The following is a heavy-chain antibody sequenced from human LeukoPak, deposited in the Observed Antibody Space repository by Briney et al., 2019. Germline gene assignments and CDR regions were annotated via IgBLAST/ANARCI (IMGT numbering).Heavy chain of an antibody. D-gene: IGHD4-17*01. V-gene: IGHV4-34*01. CDR3: ARTPYGDSYYFDY. Sequence: SETLSLTCAVYGGSFSGYYWSWIRQPPGKGLEWIGEINHSGSTNYNPSLKSRVTISADTSKNQFSLKLSSVTAADTAVYYCARTPYGDSYYFDYWGQGTLVTVSS. CDR2: INHSGST. J-gene: IGHJ4*02. CDR1: GGSFSGYY.